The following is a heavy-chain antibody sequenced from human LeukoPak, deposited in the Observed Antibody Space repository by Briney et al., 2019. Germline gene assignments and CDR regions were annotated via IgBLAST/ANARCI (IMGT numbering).Heavy chain of an antibody. CDR3: ARVQYFDGERWFDP. CDR1: GYSISSGYY. Sequence: PSETLSLTCAVSGYSISSGYYWGWIRQPPGKGLEWIGSIYHSGSTYYNPSLKSRVTISVGTSKNQFSLKLSSVTAADTAVYYCARVQYFDGERWFDPWGRGTLVTVSS. D-gene: IGHD3-9*01. CDR2: IYHSGST. J-gene: IGHJ5*02. V-gene: IGHV4-38-2*01.